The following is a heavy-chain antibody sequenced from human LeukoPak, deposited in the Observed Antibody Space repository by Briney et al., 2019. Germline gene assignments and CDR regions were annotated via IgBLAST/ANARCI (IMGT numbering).Heavy chain of an antibody. Sequence: ASVKVSCKASGYTFTSYYMHWVRQAPGQGLEWMVIINPSGGSTNYAQKFQGRVTMTRDKSTSTVYMELSSLRSEDTAVYYCARAPAGDGYTQWSFDYWGQGTLVTVSS. CDR2: INPSGGST. CDR3: ARAPAGDGYTQWSFDY. CDR1: GYTFTSYY. D-gene: IGHD5-24*01. J-gene: IGHJ4*02. V-gene: IGHV1-46*01.